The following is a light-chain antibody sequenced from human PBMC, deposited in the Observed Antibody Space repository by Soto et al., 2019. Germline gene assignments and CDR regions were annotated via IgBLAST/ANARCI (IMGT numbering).Light chain of an antibody. Sequence: ETVMTQSPATLSVSPGEGATLSCRASRGVGSNLAWYQQKLVQAPRLLIYGASTRATGVPSRFSGSGSGTDFTLTPSRLQSEDFAVFYCQQYNNWPQYTFGQGTKLQIK. CDR1: RGVGSN. CDR3: QQYNNWPQYT. J-gene: IGKJ2*01. V-gene: IGKV3-15*01. CDR2: GAS.